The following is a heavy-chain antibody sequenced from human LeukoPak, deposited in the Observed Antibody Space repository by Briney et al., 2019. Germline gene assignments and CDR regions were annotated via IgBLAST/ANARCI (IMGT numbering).Heavy chain of an antibody. J-gene: IGHJ4*02. D-gene: IGHD3-10*01. V-gene: IGHV3-21*01. CDR3: GRVGAYYGSGSYSDY. CDR2: ISSSSSYI. CDR1: GFTSSSYS. Sequence: GSLRLSCAASGFTSSSYSMNWVRQAPGKGLEWVSSISSSSSYIYYADSVKGRFTISRDNAKNSLYLQMNSLRAEDTAVYYCGRVGAYYGSGSYSDYWGQGTLVTVSS.